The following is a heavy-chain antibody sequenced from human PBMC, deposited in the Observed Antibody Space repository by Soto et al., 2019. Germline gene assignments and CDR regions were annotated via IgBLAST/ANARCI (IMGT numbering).Heavy chain of an antibody. CDR2: ISAYNGNT. J-gene: IGHJ3*02. D-gene: IGHD2-15*01. Sequence: ASVKVSCKASGYTFTSYGISWVRQAPGQGLEWMGWISAYNGNTNYAQKLQGRVTMTTDTSTSTAYMELSSLRSEDTAVYYCARGHCSGGSCYSSHAFDIWGQGTMVTVSS. V-gene: IGHV1-18*01. CDR3: ARGHCSGGSCYSSHAFDI. CDR1: GYTFTSYG.